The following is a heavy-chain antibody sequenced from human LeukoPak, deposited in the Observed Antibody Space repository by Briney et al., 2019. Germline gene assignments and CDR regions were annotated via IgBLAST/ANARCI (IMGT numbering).Heavy chain of an antibody. CDR1: GFTLSSYE. CDR2: IDYSGGNT. J-gene: IGHJ5*02. CDR3: AKTPPYYYGSGSYTPVNWFDP. V-gene: IGHV3-23*01. D-gene: IGHD3-10*01. Sequence: GSLRLSCTASGFTLSSYEMSWIRQAPGKGLEWVSSIDYSGGNTHYADSVKGRFTISRDNSKNTLYLQLSSLRGDDTAVYYCAKTPPYYYGSGSYTPVNWFDPWGQGTLVTVSS.